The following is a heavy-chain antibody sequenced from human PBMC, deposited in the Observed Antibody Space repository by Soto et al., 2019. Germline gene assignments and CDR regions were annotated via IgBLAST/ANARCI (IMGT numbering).Heavy chain of an antibody. Sequence: SETLSLTCAVSGCSISSGNWWSWVRQPPGKGLEWIGEIYHSGSTNYNPSLKSRVTISLDKSKNQFSLKLSSVTAADTAVYYCGRAVAGKIDYWGQGIQVTVSS. CDR1: GCSISSGNW. CDR2: IYHSGST. V-gene: IGHV4-4*02. J-gene: IGHJ4*02. CDR3: GRAVAGKIDY. D-gene: IGHD6-19*01.